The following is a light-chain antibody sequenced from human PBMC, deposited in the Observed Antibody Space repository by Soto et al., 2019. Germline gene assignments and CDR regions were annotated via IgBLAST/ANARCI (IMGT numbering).Light chain of an antibody. CDR1: QSVSSN. Sequence: EIVMTQSPPTLSVSPGERATLSCRASQSVSSNLAWYQQKPGQAPRLLIYCASTRATGIPARFSGSGSGTEFTLTISSLQSEDFAVYYCQQYNDWPGTFGQGTNVEIK. J-gene: IGKJ1*01. V-gene: IGKV3-15*01. CDR3: QQYNDWPGT. CDR2: CAS.